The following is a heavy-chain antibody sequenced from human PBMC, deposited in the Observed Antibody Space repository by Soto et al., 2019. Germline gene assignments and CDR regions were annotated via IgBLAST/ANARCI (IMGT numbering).Heavy chain of an antibody. J-gene: IGHJ4*01. V-gene: IGHV4-59*01. Sequence: QVHLQESGPGLVQPSETLSLTCSVSGRSMSSNYWSWIRQSPDKGLEWLGYVFYGGTDYNPSLGGPVSISVGTSKSQLSLKLTSVTVAYTAGYYCAIYWGALYFESWGPGILVTVSA. D-gene: IGHD7-27*01. CDR1: GRSMSSNY. CDR3: AIYWGALYFES. CDR2: VFYGGT.